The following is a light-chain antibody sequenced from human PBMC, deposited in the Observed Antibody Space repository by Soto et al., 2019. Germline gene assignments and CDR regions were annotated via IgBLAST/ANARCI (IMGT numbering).Light chain of an antibody. Sequence: EIVLTQSPATLSLSPGERATLSCRASQSVSRYLAWYQKKPGQAPRLLISDTSNRATGIPARFSGSGSGTDLTLTISSLETEDFAVYYCQQRSNWPIITFGQGTRLEIK. CDR1: QSVSRY. J-gene: IGKJ5*01. CDR3: QQRSNWPIIT. CDR2: DTS. V-gene: IGKV3-11*01.